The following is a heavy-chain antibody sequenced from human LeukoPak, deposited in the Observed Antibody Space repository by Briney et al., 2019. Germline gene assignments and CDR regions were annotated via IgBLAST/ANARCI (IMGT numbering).Heavy chain of an antibody. D-gene: IGHD6-13*01. Sequence: SETLSLTCTVSGGSISSYYWSWIRQPPGKGLEWIGYIYYSGSTNYNPSLKSRVTISVDTSKNQFSLKLSSVTAADTAVYYCARHIAAAGIDCGMDVWGQGTTVTVSS. CDR3: ARHIAAAGIDCGMDV. CDR2: IYYSGST. V-gene: IGHV4-59*01. J-gene: IGHJ6*02. CDR1: GGSISSYY.